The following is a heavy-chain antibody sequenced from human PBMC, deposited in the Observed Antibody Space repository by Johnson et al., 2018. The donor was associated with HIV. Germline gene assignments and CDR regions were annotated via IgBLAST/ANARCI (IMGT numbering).Heavy chain of an antibody. D-gene: IGHD1-26*01. V-gene: IGHV3-15*01. Sequence: EVQLVESGGGVVQPGGSLRLSCAASGFTFSNSWMSWVRQAPGKGLEWVGCIKSKTDGGTTDYAVPVKGRFTISRDDSKNTLYLQMNSLKSEDTAVYYCTTAAPGGRGAFDSWGQGTMVTVSS. CDR2: IKSKTDGGTT. J-gene: IGHJ3*02. CDR3: TTAAPGGRGAFDS. CDR1: GFTFSNSW.